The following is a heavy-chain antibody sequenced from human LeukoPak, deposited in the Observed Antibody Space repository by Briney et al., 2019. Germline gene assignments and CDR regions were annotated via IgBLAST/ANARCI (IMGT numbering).Heavy chain of an antibody. D-gene: IGHD3-3*01. J-gene: IGHJ6*03. CDR3: ARGSVLRFLEWLDYYYYMDV. V-gene: IGHV1-69*05. CDR1: RDTLTSDA. Sequence: KVSSKASRDTLTSDAISWGRQSPGQGLEWMGRIIPIFGIANYAQKFQGGVTITTDESTSTAYMELSSLRSEDTAVYYCARGSVLRFLEWLDYYYYMDVWGKGTTVTVSS. CDR2: IIPIFGIA.